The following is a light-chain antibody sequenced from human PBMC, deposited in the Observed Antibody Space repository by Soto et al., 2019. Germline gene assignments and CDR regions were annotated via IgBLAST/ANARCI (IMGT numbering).Light chain of an antibody. CDR2: DVS. J-gene: IGLJ1*01. CDR3: CPYAGSPRYV. Sequence: QSALTQPRSVAGSPGQSVTISCTGTSSDVGGYNYVSWYQQRPGKAPKVMIYDVSERPSGVPDRFSGSKSGNTASLTISGLQAEDEADYYCCPYAGSPRYVFGTGTKVTVL. V-gene: IGLV2-11*01. CDR1: SSDVGGYNY.